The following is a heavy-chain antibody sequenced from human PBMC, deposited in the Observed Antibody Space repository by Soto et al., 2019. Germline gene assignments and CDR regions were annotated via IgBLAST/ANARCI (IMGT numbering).Heavy chain of an antibody. J-gene: IGHJ6*02. CDR3: ARGSWFGELSHYYYYGMDV. V-gene: IGHV4-4*02. CDR2: IYHSGST. Sequence: SETLSLTCAVSGGSISSSNWWSWVRQPPGKGLEWIGEIYHSGSTNYNPSLKSRVTISVDTSKNQFSLKLSSVTAADTAVYYCARGSWFGELSHYYYYGMDVWGQGTTVTVSS. D-gene: IGHD3-10*01. CDR1: GGSISSSNW.